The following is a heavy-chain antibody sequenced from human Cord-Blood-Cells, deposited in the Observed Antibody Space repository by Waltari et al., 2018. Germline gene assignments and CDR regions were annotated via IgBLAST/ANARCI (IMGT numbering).Heavy chain of an antibody. D-gene: IGHD3-3*01. J-gene: IGHJ3*02. CDR1: GYHCTGYH. CDR3: ARGYDFWSGYYAFDI. Sequence: QVQLVQAGAEGKKPGASVKVSCKAYGYHCTGYHTHWARKATGQGLEWMRWINPNSGGTNYAQKLQGRVTMTRDTSISTAYMELSRLRSDDTAVYYCARGYDFWSGYYAFDIWGQGTMVTVSS. CDR2: INPNSGGT. V-gene: IGHV1-2*02.